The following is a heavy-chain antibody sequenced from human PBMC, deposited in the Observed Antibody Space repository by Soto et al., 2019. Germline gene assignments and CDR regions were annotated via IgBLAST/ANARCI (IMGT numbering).Heavy chain of an antibody. CDR3: ARAGPGSGSYYVPFDY. D-gene: IGHD3-10*01. J-gene: IGHJ4*02. V-gene: IGHV3-30-3*01. CDR2: ISYDGSNK. CDR1: GFTFSSYA. Sequence: PGGALRLSCAASGFTFSSYAMHWVRQAPGKGLEWVAVISYDGSNKYYADSVKGRFTISRDNSKNTLYLQMNSLRAEDTAAYYCARAGPGSGSYYVPFDYWGQGTLVTVSS.